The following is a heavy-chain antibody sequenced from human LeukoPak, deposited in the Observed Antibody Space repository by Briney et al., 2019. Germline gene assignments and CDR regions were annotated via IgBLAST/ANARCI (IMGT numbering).Heavy chain of an antibody. J-gene: IGHJ4*02. Sequence: ASVKVSCKASGYTFTSNAINWVRHAPGQGLEWMGWIDTNTGNPTYAQGFTGQFAFSLDTSVSTAYLQISSLKAEDTAEYFCARGYDSSGYFSDWGQGTLVTVSS. D-gene: IGHD3-22*01. V-gene: IGHV7-4-1*02. CDR2: IDTNTGNP. CDR3: ARGYDSSGYFSD. CDR1: GYTFTSNA.